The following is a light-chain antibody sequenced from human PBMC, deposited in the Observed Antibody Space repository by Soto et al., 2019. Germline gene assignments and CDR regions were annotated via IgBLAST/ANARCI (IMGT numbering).Light chain of an antibody. V-gene: IGKV1-39*01. CDR1: QNISRY. J-gene: IGKJ1*01. Sequence: DIQLTQSPSSLSASVGDRVTITCRASQNISRYFNWYQQKPVKAPNLLIYAVSILESGVPSRFSGSGSGTDFTLTINSLQPEDIATYYCQQSFATLWTFGQGTKVEI. CDR3: QQSFATLWT. CDR2: AVS.